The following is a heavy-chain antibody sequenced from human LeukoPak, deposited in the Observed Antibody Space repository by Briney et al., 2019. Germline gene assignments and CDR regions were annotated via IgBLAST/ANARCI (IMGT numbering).Heavy chain of an antibody. J-gene: IGHJ4*02. CDR3: ARDNMVFEY. CDR2: IIPILGIA. D-gene: IGHD2/OR15-2a*01. Sequence: SVKVSWKASVVTLSSYAISWVPQAPGQVLEWMGRIIPILGIANYAQKFQGSVTITADKSTSTAYMELSRLRSEDTAVYYCARDNMVFEYWGQGTLVAVFS. CDR1: VVTLSSYA. V-gene: IGHV1-69*04.